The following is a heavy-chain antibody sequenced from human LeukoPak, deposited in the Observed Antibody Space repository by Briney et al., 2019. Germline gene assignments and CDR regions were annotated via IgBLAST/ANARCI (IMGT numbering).Heavy chain of an antibody. J-gene: IGHJ2*01. D-gene: IGHD1-1*01. CDR3: ARGGGTWYFDL. Sequence: SETLSLTCAVYGGSFSGYYWSWIRQPRGKGLEWIGEINHSGSTNYNPSLKSRVTISVDTSKNQFSLKLSSVTAADTAVYYCARGGGTWYFDLWGRGTLVTVSA. CDR2: INHSGST. V-gene: IGHV4-34*01. CDR1: GGSFSGYY.